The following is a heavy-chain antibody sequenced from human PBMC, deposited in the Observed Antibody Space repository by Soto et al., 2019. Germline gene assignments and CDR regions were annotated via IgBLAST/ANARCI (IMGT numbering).Heavy chain of an antibody. Sequence: QVQLVQSGAEAKKPGSSVKVSCKTSGGTFSSYAISWVRQAPGQGLEWMGGIVSLFRTTNYAQKFQGRVTITADTSTYTVYMELSGMRCEDAAVYCCARGRYSRNWSNLLDRDGLDVWSQRTTVTVSS. V-gene: IGHV1-69*06. CDR2: IVSLFRTT. CDR3: ARGRYSRNWSNLLDRDGLDV. J-gene: IGHJ6*02. D-gene: IGHD6-13*01. CDR1: GGTFSSYA.